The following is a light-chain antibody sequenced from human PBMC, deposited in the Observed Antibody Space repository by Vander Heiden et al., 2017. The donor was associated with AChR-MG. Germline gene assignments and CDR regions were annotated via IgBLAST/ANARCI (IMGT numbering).Light chain of an antibody. CDR1: QGISNY. CDR2: AAS. V-gene: IGKV1-27*01. Sequence: DMQMTQSPPSLSASVGDRVSITCRASQGISNYLAWYQQKPGKVPSLLIYAASTLQSGVPSRFSGSGSGTDFTLTISSLQPEDVATYYCQEYYSAPWTFGQGTKVEIK. CDR3: QEYYSAPWT. J-gene: IGKJ1*01.